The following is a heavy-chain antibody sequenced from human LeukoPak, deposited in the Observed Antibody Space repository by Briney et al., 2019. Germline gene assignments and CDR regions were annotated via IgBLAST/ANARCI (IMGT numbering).Heavy chain of an antibody. CDR3: AKDLYYGSGSYPPY. CDR1: GFTFSNYA. J-gene: IGHJ4*02. V-gene: IGHV3-23*01. CDR2: ISGSGGNT. D-gene: IGHD3-10*01. Sequence: GGSLRLSCAASGFTFSNYAMSWVRQAPGKGLEWVSAISGSGGNTYYADSVKGRFTISRDNSKNTLYLQMNSLRAEDTAVYYCAKDLYYGSGSYPPYWGQGTLVTVSS.